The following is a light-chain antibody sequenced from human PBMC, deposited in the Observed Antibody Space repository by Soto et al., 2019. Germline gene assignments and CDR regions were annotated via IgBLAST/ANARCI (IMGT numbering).Light chain of an antibody. J-gene: IGKJ3*01. V-gene: IGKV1-39*01. CDR2: SAS. CDR3: QQSYRTPFP. Sequence: DIQMTQSPSSLSASVGDRVTITCRASQSIGTYSNWYQQKPGKAPKLLIYSASSLQSAVPSRFSGSGSGTDFTLTISRLQPEDFATDYCQQSYRTPFPFGHGTKVDI. CDR1: QSIGTY.